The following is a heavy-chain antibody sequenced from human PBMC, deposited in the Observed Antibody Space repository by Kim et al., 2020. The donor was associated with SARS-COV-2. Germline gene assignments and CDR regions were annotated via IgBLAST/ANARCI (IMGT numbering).Heavy chain of an antibody. CDR1: GGSISSYY. Sequence: SETLSLTCTVSGGSISSYYWSWIRQPPGKGLEWIGSIYYSGSTNYNPSLKSRVTISLDTSKNQFSLKLSSVTAADTAVYYCARAPSSSWIFDYWGQGTLVTVSS. V-gene: IGHV4-59*13. CDR3: ARAPSSSWIFDY. J-gene: IGHJ4*02. CDR2: IYYSGST. D-gene: IGHD6-13*01.